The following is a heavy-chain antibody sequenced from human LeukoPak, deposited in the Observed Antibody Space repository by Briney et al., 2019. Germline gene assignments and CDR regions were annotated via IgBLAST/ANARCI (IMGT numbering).Heavy chain of an antibody. V-gene: IGHV1-46*02. CDR1: GYTFNNHY. J-gene: IGHJ4*02. D-gene: IGHD3-22*01. CDR3: ARDWADSSGYYPPLYYFDY. CDR2: INPSGGST. Sequence: VASVKVSCKASGYTFNNHYMYRVRQAPGQGLEWMGVINPSGGSTSYAQKFQGRVTMTRDTSTRTVYMEVNSLRSEDTAVYYCARDWADSSGYYPPLYYFDYWGQGTLVTVSS.